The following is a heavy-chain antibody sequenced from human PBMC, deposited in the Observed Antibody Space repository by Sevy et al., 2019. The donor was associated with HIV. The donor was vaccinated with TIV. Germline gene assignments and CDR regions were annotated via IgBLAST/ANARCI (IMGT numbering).Heavy chain of an antibody. V-gene: IGHV4-4*07. J-gene: IGHJ5*02. CDR2: ISTSGST. Sequence: SETLSLTCTVSGDSISSFYWNWIRQPAGKGLEWIGRISTSGSTNYNPSLKSPVTMSVDTSKNQFSLNLTSVTAADTAVYFCARDRKPKKDWGSAWWFDPWGQGTLVTVSS. CDR3: ARDRKPKKDWGSAWWFDP. CDR1: GDSISSFY. D-gene: IGHD7-27*01.